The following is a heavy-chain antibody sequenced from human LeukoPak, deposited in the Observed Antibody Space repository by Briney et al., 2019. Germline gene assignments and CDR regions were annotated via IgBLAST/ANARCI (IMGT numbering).Heavy chain of an antibody. CDR1: GYTFTGYY. V-gene: IGHV1-2*02. Sequence: GASVKVSCKASGYTFTGYYMHWVRQAPGQGLEWMGWINPNSGGTNYAQKFQGRVTMTRDTSISTAYMELSRLRSDDTAVYYCAREKGDATGSFDYWGQGTLVTVSS. D-gene: IGHD3-9*01. CDR2: INPNSGGT. J-gene: IGHJ4*02. CDR3: AREKGDATGSFDY.